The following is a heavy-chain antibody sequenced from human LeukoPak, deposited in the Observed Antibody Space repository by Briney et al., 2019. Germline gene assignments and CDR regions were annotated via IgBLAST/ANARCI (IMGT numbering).Heavy chain of an antibody. D-gene: IGHD3-16*01. CDR1: GYTFTAYG. V-gene: IGHV1-18*01. J-gene: IGHJ4*02. CDR2: ISANNGNT. Sequence: ASVKVSRKASGYTFTAYGISWVRQAPGQGPEWMGWISANNGNTNYAQKVQGRVTMTRDTSTSTAYMELRSLRYDDTAVYYCSRDDGPFGGVRFDHWGQGTLVTVSS. CDR3: SRDDGPFGGVRFDH.